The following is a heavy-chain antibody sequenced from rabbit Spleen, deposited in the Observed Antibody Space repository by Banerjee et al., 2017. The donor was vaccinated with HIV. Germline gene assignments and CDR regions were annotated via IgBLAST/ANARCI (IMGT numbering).Heavy chain of an antibody. V-gene: IGHV1S40*01. Sequence: QQLVESGGDLVKPGASLTLTCTASGVSFSISSYMCWVRQAPGKGLEWIACIDSGSSGFTYFATWAKGRFTISKTSSTTVTLQVTRLTAADTATYFCARDTSSSFSSYGMDLWGPGTLVTVS. CDR3: ARDTSSSFSSYGMDL. J-gene: IGHJ6*01. CDR1: GVSFSISSY. CDR2: IDSGSSGFT. D-gene: IGHD1-1*01.